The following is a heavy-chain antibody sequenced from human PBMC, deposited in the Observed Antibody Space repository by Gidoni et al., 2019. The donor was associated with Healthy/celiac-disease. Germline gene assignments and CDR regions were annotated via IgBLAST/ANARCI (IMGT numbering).Heavy chain of an antibody. V-gene: IGHV3-23*01. D-gene: IGHD3-22*01. CDR2: ISGSGGST. CDR1: GFTFSSYA. J-gene: IGHJ5*02. Sequence: EVQLLESGGGLVQPGGSLRLSCAASGFTFSSYAMSWVRQAPGKGLEWVSAISGSGGSTYYADSGKGRFTISRDNSKNTLYLQMNSLRAEDTAVYYCAKRGITKDSSGLGGFDPWGQGTLVTVSS. CDR3: AKRGITKDSSGLGGFDP.